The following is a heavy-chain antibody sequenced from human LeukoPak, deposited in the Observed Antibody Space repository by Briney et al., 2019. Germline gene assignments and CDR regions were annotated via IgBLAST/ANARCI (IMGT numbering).Heavy chain of an antibody. CDR1: GGSISSGGYY. D-gene: IGHD5-24*01. Sequence: PSQTLSLTCTVSGGSISSGGYYCSWIRQHPGKGLEWIGYIYYSGSTYYNPSLKSRVTISVDTSKNQFSLKLSSVTAADTAVYYCARDDENGYNFWGQGTLVTVSS. CDR3: ARDDENGYNF. V-gene: IGHV4-31*03. J-gene: IGHJ4*02. CDR2: IYYSGST.